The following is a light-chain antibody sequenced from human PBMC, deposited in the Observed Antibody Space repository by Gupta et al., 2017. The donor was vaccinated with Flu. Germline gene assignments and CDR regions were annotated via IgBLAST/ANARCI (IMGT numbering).Light chain of an antibody. V-gene: IGLV1-47*01. CDR1: SSNIGIYN. J-gene: IGLJ2*01. CDR3: VAWDDNLNGQV. CDR2: RTN. Sequence: QSVLTQSPSASGTPGQRFTISCSGSSSNIGIYNVYWYQHFPGTAPKVLIYRTNQRPSGVPDRFSGSKSGTSASLVINGLRSEDEGDYYCVAWDDNLNGQVFGGGTKLTVL.